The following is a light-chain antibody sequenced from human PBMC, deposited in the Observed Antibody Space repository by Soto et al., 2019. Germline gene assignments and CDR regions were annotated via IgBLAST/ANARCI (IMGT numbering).Light chain of an antibody. V-gene: IGKV1-33*01. CDR1: QSISNY. CDR3: QQYNTYWT. Sequence: DIQMTQSPSSLSASVGDRVTITCRASQSISNYLNWYQRKPGKAPKLLIYAASNLQSGVPSRFSGSGSGTDFTFTISSLQPEDIATYYCQQYNTYWTFGQGTKVDI. J-gene: IGKJ1*01. CDR2: AAS.